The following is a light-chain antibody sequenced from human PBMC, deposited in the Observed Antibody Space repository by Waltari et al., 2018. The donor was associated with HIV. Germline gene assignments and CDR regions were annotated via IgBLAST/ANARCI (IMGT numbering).Light chain of an antibody. J-gene: IGLJ1*01. Sequence: QSVLTLPPSASGTPGQRVTISCSGRSSHIEFNYVYCYQQVPGAAPKLLIYKNDQWPSGVPGRFSASMSGTSASLVISGLRSEDEADYYCAAWDDRLSGRVFGTGTRVTVL. CDR2: KND. CDR1: SSHIEFNY. V-gene: IGLV1-47*01. CDR3: AAWDDRLSGRV.